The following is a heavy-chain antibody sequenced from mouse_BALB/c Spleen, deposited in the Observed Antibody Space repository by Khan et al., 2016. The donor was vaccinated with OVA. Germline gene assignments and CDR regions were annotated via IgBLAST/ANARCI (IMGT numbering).Heavy chain of an antibody. V-gene: IGHV3-8*02. CDR3: SRSTYKYAFAY. D-gene: IGHD1-3*01. J-gene: IGHJ3*01. Sequence: EVQLVESGPSLVQPSQTLSLTCSVTGDSITSGFWSWVRKFPGNKLEYMGYMIYSGYTYYNPPLKGRFSITRHTSKNQYYLQLNSVTTEDTATYDCSRSTYKYAFAYWGQGALVTVSA. CDR2: MIYSGYT. CDR1: GDSITSGF.